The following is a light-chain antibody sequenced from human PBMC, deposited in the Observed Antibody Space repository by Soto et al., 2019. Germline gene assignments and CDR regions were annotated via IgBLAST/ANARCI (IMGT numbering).Light chain of an antibody. Sequence: QSALTQPASVSGSPGQSITISCTGTSSDVGSHNLVSWYRQYPGKAPKLMIYDGSERPSGVSNRFSGSKSDSTASLTISGLQAEDEADYYCCLYLGGTSVFGGGTQLTVL. CDR1: SSDVGSHNL. CDR2: DGS. V-gene: IGLV2-23*01. CDR3: CLYLGGTSV. J-gene: IGLJ7*01.